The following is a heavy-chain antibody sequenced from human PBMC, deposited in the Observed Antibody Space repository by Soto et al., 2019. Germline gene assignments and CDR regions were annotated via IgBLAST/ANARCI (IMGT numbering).Heavy chain of an antibody. D-gene: IGHD6-13*01. J-gene: IGHJ4*02. CDR1: GGSISSYY. Sequence: SETLSLTCTVSGGSISSYYWSWIRQPPGKGLEWIGYIYAQKLQGRVTMTTDTSTSTAYMELRSLRSDDTAVYYCARDRPKQQLGKLIDYWGQGTLVTVSS. V-gene: IGHV4-4*08. CDR2: IYA. CDR3: ARDRPKQQLGKLIDY.